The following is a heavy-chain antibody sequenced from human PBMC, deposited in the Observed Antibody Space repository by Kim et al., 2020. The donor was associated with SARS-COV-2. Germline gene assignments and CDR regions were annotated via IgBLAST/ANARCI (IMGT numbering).Heavy chain of an antibody. D-gene: IGHD2-2*01. V-gene: IGHV4-31*03. Sequence: SETLSLTCTVSGGSISSGGYYWSWIRQHPGKGLEWIGYIYYSGSTYYNPSLKSRVTISVDTSKNQFSLKLSSVTAADTAVYYCARGPAALYYYYGMDVWGQGTTVTVSS. CDR3: ARGPAALYYYYGMDV. CDR1: GGSISSGGYY. CDR2: IYYSGST. J-gene: IGHJ6*02.